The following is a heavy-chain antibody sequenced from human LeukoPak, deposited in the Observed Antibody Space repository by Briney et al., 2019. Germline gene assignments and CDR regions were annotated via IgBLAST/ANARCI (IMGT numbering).Heavy chain of an antibody. CDR3: ARNGGNSDYDY. CDR2: IYHNGAT. V-gene: IGHV4-34*08. J-gene: IGHJ4*02. D-gene: IGHD4-23*01. CDR1: GFTVSDNY. Sequence: PGGSLRLSCAASGFTVSDNYMTWVRQPPGEGLEWIGEIYHNGATNYNPSLKSRVTLLLDKSKNQFSLRLNSVTAADTAVYYCARNGGNSDYDYWGQGTLVTVSA.